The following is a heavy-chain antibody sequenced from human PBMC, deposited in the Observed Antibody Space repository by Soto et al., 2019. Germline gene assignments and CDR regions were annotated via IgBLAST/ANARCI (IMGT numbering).Heavy chain of an antibody. CDR3: ARVKIQLWFDYYYYYGMDV. V-gene: IGHV1-3*01. D-gene: IGHD5-18*01. J-gene: IGHJ6*02. CDR2: INAGNGNT. CDR1: GYTFTSYA. Sequence: ASVKVSCKASGYTFTSYAMHWVRRAPGQRLEWMGWINAGNGNTKYSQKFQGRVTITRDTSASTAYMELSSLRSEDTAVYYCARVKIQLWFDYYYYYGMDVWGQGTTVTVSS.